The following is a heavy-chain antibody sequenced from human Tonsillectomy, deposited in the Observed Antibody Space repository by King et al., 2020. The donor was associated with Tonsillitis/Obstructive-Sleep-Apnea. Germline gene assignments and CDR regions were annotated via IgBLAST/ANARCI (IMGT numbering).Heavy chain of an antibody. CDR2: MSPYSGNT. CDR1: GYTFTNYD. CDR3: AMGIGIYYAERDY. V-gene: IGHV1-8*01. J-gene: IGHJ4*02. D-gene: IGHD1-26*01. Sequence: QLVQSGAEVKKPGASVKVSCKASGYTFTNYDINWVRQATGQGLEWMGWMSPYSGNTGYAQKFQGRVTMTRNTPISTAYMEPSSLRAEDTAGYYCAMGIGIYYAERDYWGQGTLVTVSS.